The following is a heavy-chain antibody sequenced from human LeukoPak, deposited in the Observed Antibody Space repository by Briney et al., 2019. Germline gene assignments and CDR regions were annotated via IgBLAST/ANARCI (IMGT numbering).Heavy chain of an antibody. Sequence: GGSLRLSCAASGFTFSSYAMPWVRQAPGKGLEWVAVISYDGSNKYYADSVKGRFTISGDNSKNTLYLQMNSLRAEDTAVYYCARDPYCSSTSCGMDVWGQGTTVTVSS. CDR1: GFTFSSYA. V-gene: IGHV3-30-3*01. J-gene: IGHJ6*02. CDR3: ARDPYCSSTSCGMDV. D-gene: IGHD2-2*01. CDR2: ISYDGSNK.